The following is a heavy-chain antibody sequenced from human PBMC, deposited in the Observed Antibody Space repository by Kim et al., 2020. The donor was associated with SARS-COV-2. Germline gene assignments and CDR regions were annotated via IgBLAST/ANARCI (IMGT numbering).Heavy chain of an antibody. Sequence: SETLSLTCSVSGGSISSSGYLWAWIRQSPEMGPEWLASISYSGANYYNPSRQSRGTISKDTYKNQFSLRLNSATAADTAVYFCARDSNSEWSLRFWAQGT. V-gene: IGHV4-39*07. CDR2: ISYSGAN. D-gene: IGHD2-8*01. J-gene: IGHJ4*02. CDR3: ARDSNSEWSLRF. CDR1: GGSISSSGYL.